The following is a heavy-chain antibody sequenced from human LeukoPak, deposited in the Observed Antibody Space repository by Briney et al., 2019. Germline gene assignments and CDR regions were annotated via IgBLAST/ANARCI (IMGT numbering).Heavy chain of an antibody. J-gene: IGHJ4*02. CDR3: ARVGYATAY. D-gene: IGHD5-12*01. CDR1: GGSISSYY. Sequence: ASETLSLTCTASGGSISSYYWSWIRQPPGKGLEWIGYIYYSGSTNYNPSLKSRVTISVDTSKNQFSPKLSSVTAADTAVYYCARVGYATAYWGQGTLVTVSS. V-gene: IGHV4-59*01. CDR2: IYYSGST.